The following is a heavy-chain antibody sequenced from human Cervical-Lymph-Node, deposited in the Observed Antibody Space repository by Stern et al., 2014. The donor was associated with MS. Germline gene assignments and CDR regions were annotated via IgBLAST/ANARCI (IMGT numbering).Heavy chain of an antibody. D-gene: IGHD6-19*01. CDR2: IYPGDSDT. Sequence: MQLVQSGAEVQKPGESLKISCKGSGYSFTNYCIGWVRQMPGKGLEWLGLIYPGDSDTRYSPSFQGQVTISADKSIRTASLQWSSLKASDTAMYYCARHCAKREQCAFDYWGQGTLVTVSS. J-gene: IGHJ4*02. CDR1: GYSFTNYC. CDR3: ARHCAKREQCAFDY. V-gene: IGHV5-51*01.